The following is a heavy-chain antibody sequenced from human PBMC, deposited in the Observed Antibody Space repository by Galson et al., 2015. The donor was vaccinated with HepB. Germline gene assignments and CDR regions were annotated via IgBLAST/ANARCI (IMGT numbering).Heavy chain of an antibody. Sequence: SLRLSCAASGFTFSNYWMHWVRQAPGKGLVWVSRVNSAGSSTSYADSVRGRFTISRDNAKNTLYLQMNSLRAEDTAVYYCAKEGLYYFDYWGQGTLVTVSS. D-gene: IGHD3-16*01. CDR3: AKEGLYYFDY. CDR2: VNSAGSST. V-gene: IGHV3-74*01. J-gene: IGHJ4*02. CDR1: GFTFSNYW.